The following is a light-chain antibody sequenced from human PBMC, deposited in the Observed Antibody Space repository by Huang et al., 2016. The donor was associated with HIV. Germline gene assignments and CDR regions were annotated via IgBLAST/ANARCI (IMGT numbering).Light chain of an antibody. J-gene: IGKJ2*01. CDR2: ATS. CDR1: QNIRNY. V-gene: IGKV1-39*01. Sequence: DIQMTQSPSSLSASVGDRITITCRASQNIRNYLNWYQQKMGMAPKLLIYATSTLHNGVPSRFSGGGSGTEFTLTISSLQPEDFATYYSQQSYITPITFGQGTSLDI. CDR3: QQSYITPIT.